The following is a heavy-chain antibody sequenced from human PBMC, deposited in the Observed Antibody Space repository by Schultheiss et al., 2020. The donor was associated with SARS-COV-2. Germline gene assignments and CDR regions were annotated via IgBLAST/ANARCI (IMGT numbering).Heavy chain of an antibody. CDR3: ARVVPGAIPYYYYYMDV. CDR2: IGTAGDP. J-gene: IGHJ6*03. Sequence: GGSLRLSCAASGFTVSSNYMSWVRQAPGKGLEWVSAIGTAGDPYYPGSVKGRFTISRENAKNSLYLQMNSLRTEDTALYYCARVVPGAIPYYYYYMDVWGKETTVTVSS. CDR1: GFTVSSNY. V-gene: IGHV3-13*05. D-gene: IGHD2-2*02.